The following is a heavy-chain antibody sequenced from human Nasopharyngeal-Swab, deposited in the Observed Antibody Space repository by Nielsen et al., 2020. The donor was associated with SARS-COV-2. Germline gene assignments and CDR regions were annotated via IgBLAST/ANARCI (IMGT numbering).Heavy chain of an antibody. Sequence: SVKVSCKASGGTFSSYAISWVRQAPGQGLEWMGRIIPILGIANYAQKFQGRVTITADKSTSTAYMELSRLRSEDTAVYYCARGDTWVTVVTRRAFDIWGQGAMVTVSS. CDR2: IIPILGIA. J-gene: IGHJ3*02. CDR3: ARGDTWVTVVTRRAFDI. CDR1: GGTFSSYA. D-gene: IGHD4-23*01. V-gene: IGHV1-69*04.